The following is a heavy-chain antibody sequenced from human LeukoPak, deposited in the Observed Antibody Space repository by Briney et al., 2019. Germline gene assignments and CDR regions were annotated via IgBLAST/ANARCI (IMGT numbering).Heavy chain of an antibody. Sequence: PSETLSLTCTVSGGXISSYYWSWIRQPPGKGLEWIGYIYYSGSTNYNPSLKSRVTISVDTSKNQFSLNLSSVTAADTAVYYCARDLLSTAGYFDYWGQGTLVTVSS. CDR2: IYYSGST. V-gene: IGHV4-59*01. J-gene: IGHJ4*02. CDR1: GGXISSYY. CDR3: ARDLLSTAGYFDY. D-gene: IGHD6-19*01.